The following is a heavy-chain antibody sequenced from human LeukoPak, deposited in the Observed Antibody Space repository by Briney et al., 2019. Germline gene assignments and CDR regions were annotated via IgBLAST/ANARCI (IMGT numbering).Heavy chain of an antibody. CDR1: GNSISSGDNY. Sequence: SETLSLTCTVSGNSISSGDNYWSWIRQPAGKGLEWIGRIYTSGSTNYNPSLKSRVTISGDTSKNQFPLRLSSVTAADTAVYYCARASYSYDINGWVPFDYWGQGTLVTVSS. V-gene: IGHV4-61*02. CDR3: ARASYSYDINGWVPFDY. D-gene: IGHD3-22*01. J-gene: IGHJ4*02. CDR2: IYTSGST.